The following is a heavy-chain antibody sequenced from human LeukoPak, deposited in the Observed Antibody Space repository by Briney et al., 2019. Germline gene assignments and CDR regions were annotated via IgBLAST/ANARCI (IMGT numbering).Heavy chain of an antibody. CDR3: AKTPRVRGVINGMDV. V-gene: IGHV3-30*18. CDR1: GSTFSSYA. J-gene: IGHJ6*02. CDR2: ISYDGSNK. D-gene: IGHD3-10*01. Sequence: GGSLRLSCAASGSTFSSYAMSWVRQAPGKGLEWVAVISYDGSNKYYADSVKGRFTISRDNSKNTLYLQMNSLRAEDTAVYYCAKTPRVRGVINGMDVWGQGTTVTVSS.